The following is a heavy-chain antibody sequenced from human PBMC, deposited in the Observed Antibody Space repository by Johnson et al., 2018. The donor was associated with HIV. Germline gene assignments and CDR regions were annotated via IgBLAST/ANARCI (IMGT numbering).Heavy chain of an antibody. CDR3: ARDPAYCGGDLCGAFDI. D-gene: IGHD2-21*02. CDR2: ISYDGSNK. Sequence: QVLLVESGGGVVQPGKSLRLSCAASGFTFSSSAMHWVRQAPGQGLQWVALISYDGSNKYYADSVRGRFTISRDNSKNTLYLQMSSLRAEDTAVYYCARDPAYCGGDLCGAFDIWGQGTMVTVSS. J-gene: IGHJ3*02. V-gene: IGHV3-30*04. CDR1: GFTFSSSA.